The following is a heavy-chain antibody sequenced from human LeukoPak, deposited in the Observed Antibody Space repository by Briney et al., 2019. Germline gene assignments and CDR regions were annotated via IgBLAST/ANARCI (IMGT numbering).Heavy chain of an antibody. CDR2: IYHSGST. D-gene: IGHD6-19*01. V-gene: IGHV4-38-2*02. J-gene: IGHJ3*02. Sequence: SETLSLTCTVSGYSISSGYYWGWIRQPPGKGLEWIGSIYHSGSTYYDPSLKSRVTISVDTSKNQFSLKLSSVTAADTAVYYCARDLPSGYSSGSTAFDIWGQGTMVTVSS. CDR1: GYSISSGYY. CDR3: ARDLPSGYSSGSTAFDI.